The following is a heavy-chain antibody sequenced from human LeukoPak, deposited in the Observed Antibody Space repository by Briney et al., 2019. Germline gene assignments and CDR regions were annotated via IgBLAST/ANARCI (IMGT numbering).Heavy chain of an antibody. V-gene: IGHV3-23*01. D-gene: IGHD3-10*01. J-gene: IGHJ6*02. Sequence: GGSLRLSCVASGFTFSNYAMNWVRQAPGKGLEWVSGVSGGGSSTYYADSVKGRFTISRDNAKNSLYLQMNSLRAEDTAVYYCARDAVLLWFGELSNYGMDVWGQGTTVTVSS. CDR2: VSGGGSST. CDR1: GFTFSNYA. CDR3: ARDAVLLWFGELSNYGMDV.